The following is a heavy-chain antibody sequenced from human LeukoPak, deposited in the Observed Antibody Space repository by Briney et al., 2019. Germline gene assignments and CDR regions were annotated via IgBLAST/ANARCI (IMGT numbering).Heavy chain of an antibody. J-gene: IGHJ5*02. CDR3: AREVGGGFDP. CDR2: IYYSGST. Sequence: SETLSLTCTVSGGSISSYYWSWIRQLPGKGLEWIGYIYYSGSTNYNPSLKSRVTISVNTSKNQFSLKLSSVTAADTAVYYCAREVGGGFDPWGQGTLVTVSS. CDR1: GGSISSYY. V-gene: IGHV4-59*01. D-gene: IGHD3-16*01.